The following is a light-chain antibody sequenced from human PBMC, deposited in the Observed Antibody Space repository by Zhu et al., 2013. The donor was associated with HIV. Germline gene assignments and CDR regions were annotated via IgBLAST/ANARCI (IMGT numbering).Light chain of an antibody. CDR2: GAS. V-gene: IGKV3-20*01. Sequence: DIVLTQSPGTLSLSPGERATLSCRASQSVRSTSLAWYQQKPGQAPRLLIYGASSRATGIPDRFSGSGSGTDFTLTISRLEPEDFAVYYCQQYGTLPKTFGQGTKVEIK. J-gene: IGKJ1*01. CDR3: QQYGTLPKT. CDR1: QSVRSTS.